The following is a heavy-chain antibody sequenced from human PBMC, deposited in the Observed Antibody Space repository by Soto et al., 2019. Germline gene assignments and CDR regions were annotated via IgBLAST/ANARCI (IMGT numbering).Heavy chain of an antibody. CDR1: GYTFTSYD. CDR2: MNPNSGNT. Sequence: ASVKVSCKASGYTFTSYDINWVRQATGQGLEWMGWMNPNSGNTGYAQKFQGRVTMTRNTSISTAYMELGSLRSGDTAVYYCARGPGKESSTRAPDYIWGSYRPDVYYYYYYMDVWGKGTTVTVSS. CDR3: ARGPGKESSTRAPDYIWGSYRPDVYYYYYYMDV. D-gene: IGHD3-16*02. V-gene: IGHV1-8*01. J-gene: IGHJ6*03.